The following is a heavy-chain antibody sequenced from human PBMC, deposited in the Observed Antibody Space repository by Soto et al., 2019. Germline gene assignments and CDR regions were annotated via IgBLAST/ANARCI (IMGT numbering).Heavy chain of an antibody. CDR2: VSAGGTGT. CDR1: GFTFSSYG. Sequence: GGSLRLSCAASGFTFSSYGMAWVRQAPGKGLEWVSGVSAGGTGTYYGDSVKGRFSISRDNSKNTLDLQMNSLRVEDTAVYHCAKARPATNVAFDSWGQGILVTVSS. CDR3: AKARPATNVAFDS. D-gene: IGHD1-1*01. V-gene: IGHV3-23*01. J-gene: IGHJ4*02.